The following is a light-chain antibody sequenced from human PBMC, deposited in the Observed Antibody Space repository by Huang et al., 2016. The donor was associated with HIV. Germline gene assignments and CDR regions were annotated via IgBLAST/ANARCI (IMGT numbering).Light chain of an antibody. CDR1: QSITSN. J-gene: IGKJ1*01. CDR2: AAS. Sequence: EIVMTQSPATLSVSPGERATLSCRASQSITSNLTGYQQKPGQAPRLHIYAASNRATGNPARFSGSGSGTEFTLSISSLQSEDFAVYYCQQYNNWPPWTFGQGTKVEIK. V-gene: IGKV3-15*01. CDR3: QQYNNWPPWT.